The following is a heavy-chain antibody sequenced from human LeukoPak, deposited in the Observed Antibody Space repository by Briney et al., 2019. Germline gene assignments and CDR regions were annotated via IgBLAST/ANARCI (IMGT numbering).Heavy chain of an antibody. D-gene: IGHD2-2*01. V-gene: IGHV3-64*01. CDR2: ISSNGGST. CDR3: ARGGYCSSTSCYLDY. J-gene: IGHJ4*02. Sequence: GSLRLSCAASGFTFSSYAMHWVRQAPGKGLEYVSAISSNGGSTYYANSVKGRFTISRDNSKNTLYLQMGSLRAEDMAVYYCARGGYCSSTSCYLDYWGQGTLVTVSS. CDR1: GFTFSSYA.